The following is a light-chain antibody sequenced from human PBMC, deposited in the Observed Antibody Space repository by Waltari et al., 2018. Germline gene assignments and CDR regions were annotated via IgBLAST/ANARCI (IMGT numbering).Light chain of an antibody. Sequence: DIVMTQSPDSLAVSLGERATINCKSSPTLFYNSHNKNYLAWYQQKPGQPPKLLIYWASTRESGVPDRFSGSGSGTDFTLTISSLQAEDVAVYYCHQYYNTPWTFGQGTKVEIK. J-gene: IGKJ1*01. V-gene: IGKV4-1*01. CDR2: WAS. CDR3: HQYYNTPWT. CDR1: PTLFYNSHNKNY.